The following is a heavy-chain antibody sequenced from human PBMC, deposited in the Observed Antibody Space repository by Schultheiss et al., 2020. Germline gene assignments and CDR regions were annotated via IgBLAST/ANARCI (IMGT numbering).Heavy chain of an antibody. CDR2: ISGSGGST. CDR3: AREDVFREANWFDP. V-gene: IGHV3-23*01. D-gene: IGHD1-26*01. J-gene: IGHJ5*02. CDR1: GFKFRTYW. Sequence: GGSLRLSCAASGFKFRTYWMHWVRQVPGKGLEWVSAISGSGGSTYYADSVKGRFTISRDNSKNTLYLQMNSLRAEDTAVYYCAREDVFREANWFDPWGQGTLVTVSS.